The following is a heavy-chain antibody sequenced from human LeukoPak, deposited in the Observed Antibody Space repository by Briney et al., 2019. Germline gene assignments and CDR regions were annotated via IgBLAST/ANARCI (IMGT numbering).Heavy chain of an antibody. CDR1: GYTFTGYY. J-gene: IGHJ5*02. D-gene: IGHD2-2*01. V-gene: IGHV1-2*02. Sequence: ASVKVSCKASGYTFTGYYMHWVRQAPGQGLEWMGWINPNSGGTNYAQKFQGRVTITTDESTSTAYMELSSLRSEDTAVYYCASSSRDIVVVPAAIGNWFDPWGQGTLVTVSS. CDR3: ASSSRDIVVVPAAIGNWFDP. CDR2: INPNSGGT.